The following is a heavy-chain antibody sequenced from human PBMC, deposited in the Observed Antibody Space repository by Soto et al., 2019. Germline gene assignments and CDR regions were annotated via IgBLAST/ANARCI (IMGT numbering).Heavy chain of an antibody. V-gene: IGHV3-9*01. Sequence: GGSLRLSCAASGFTFHNYAMHWVRQAPGKGLEWVSGLSWDSGDVDYADSVKGRFAISRDNAKNSLYLQMNSLRTEDTALYYCAKLRYSSGTGNFDYWGQGTLVTV. CDR2: LSWDSGDV. CDR1: GFTFHNYA. CDR3: AKLRYSSGTGNFDY. J-gene: IGHJ4*02. D-gene: IGHD3-10*01.